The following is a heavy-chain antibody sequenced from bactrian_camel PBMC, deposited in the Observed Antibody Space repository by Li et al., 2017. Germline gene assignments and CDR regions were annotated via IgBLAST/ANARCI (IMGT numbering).Heavy chain of an antibody. D-gene: IGHD1*01. CDR1: GNIASSYC. J-gene: IGHJ7*01. CDR2: IYIGGSSI. Sequence: HVQLVESGGASVQAGGSLRLSCAASGNIASSYCMGWFRQAPGKEREGVAAIYIGGSSIFYVDSVKGRFTISQDNANGTLYLQMDSLRPEDTAMYYCTSGPWGYCTHTKWEGGMNNWGKGTQVTVS. V-gene: IGHV3S54*01.